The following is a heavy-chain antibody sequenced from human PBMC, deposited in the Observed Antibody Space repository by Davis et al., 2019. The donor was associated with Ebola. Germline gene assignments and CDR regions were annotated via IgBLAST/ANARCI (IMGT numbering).Heavy chain of an antibody. D-gene: IGHD2-15*01. V-gene: IGHV3-30*19. Sequence: GESLKISCAASGFTFSSYGMHWVRQAPGKGLEWVAVIWYDGSNKYYADSVKGRFTISRDNSKNTLYLQMNSLRAEDTAVYYCARGQDIVVVVAATDYYGMDVWGKGTTVTVSS. CDR1: GFTFSSYG. CDR2: IWYDGSNK. CDR3: ARGQDIVVVVAATDYYGMDV. J-gene: IGHJ6*04.